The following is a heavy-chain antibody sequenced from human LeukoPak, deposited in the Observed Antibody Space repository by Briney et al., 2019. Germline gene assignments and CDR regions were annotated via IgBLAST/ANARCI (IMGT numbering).Heavy chain of an antibody. CDR3: AGGSGIAAAGSRYGMDV. CDR1: GGSFSGYY. V-gene: IGHV4-34*01. CDR2: INHSGSA. J-gene: IGHJ6*02. Sequence: PSETLSLTCVVYGGSFSGYYWSWIRQPPGKGLEWIGEINHSGSANYNPSLKSRVTISVDTSRNQFSLKLSSVTAADTAVYYCAGGSGIAAAGSRYGMDVWGQGTTVTVSS. D-gene: IGHD6-13*01.